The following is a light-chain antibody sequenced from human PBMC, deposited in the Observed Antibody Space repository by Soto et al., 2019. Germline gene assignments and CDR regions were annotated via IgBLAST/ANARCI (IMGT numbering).Light chain of an antibody. CDR2: EVT. V-gene: IGLV2-14*01. CDR1: SSDVGGYNY. J-gene: IGLJ2*01. Sequence: QSALTQPASVSGSPGQSITISCTGTSSDVGGYNYVSWYQLHPGKAPRLIIYEVTNRPSGVSNRFSGSKSANTASLTISGIQAEDEGDYFCSSYTSSSTFVLFGGGTQLTVL. CDR3: SSYTSSSTFVL.